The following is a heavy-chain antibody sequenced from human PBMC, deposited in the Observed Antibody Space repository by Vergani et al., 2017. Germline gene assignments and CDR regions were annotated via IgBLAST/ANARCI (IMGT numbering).Heavy chain of an antibody. Sequence: QVQLVQSGAEVKKPGASVKVSCKASGYTFTSYYMHWVRQAPGQGLEWMGLINPSGGSTSYAQKFQGRVTMTRATSTSTVYMEMSSLRSEDTAVYYGARDTQAIMVRGVPVASCLDYWGQGTLVTVSS. CDR2: INPSGGST. V-gene: IGHV1-46*03. CDR3: ARDTQAIMVRGVPVASCLDY. CDR1: GYTFTSYY. J-gene: IGHJ4*02. D-gene: IGHD3-10*01.